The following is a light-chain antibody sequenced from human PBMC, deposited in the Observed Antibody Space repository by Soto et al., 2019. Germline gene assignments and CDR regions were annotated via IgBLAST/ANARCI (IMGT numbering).Light chain of an antibody. CDR1: SSDVGGYNS. CDR2: DVT. CDR3: CSYAGSRVV. V-gene: IGLV2-11*01. J-gene: IGLJ2*01. Sequence: QSALTQPRSVSGSPGQSVTISCTGTSSDVGGYNSVSWYQHHPGKAPKLMIYDVTKRPSGVPDRFSGSKSGNTASLTISGLQADDAADYYCCSYAGSRVVFGGGTKVTVL.